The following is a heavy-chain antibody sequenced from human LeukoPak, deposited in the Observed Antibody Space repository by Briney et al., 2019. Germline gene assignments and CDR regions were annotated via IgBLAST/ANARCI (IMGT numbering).Heavy chain of an antibody. V-gene: IGHV4-34*01. Sequence: SETQSLNCSVYGVSFRGYYWGWIRHPPGKGLEWIGEINHSGSTNYNPSLKSRVTISVDTSKNQCSLKLSSVTAADTAVYYCARGPARIAAAAYWGQGTMVTVSS. J-gene: IGHJ3*01. CDR3: ARGPARIAAAAY. CDR2: INHSGST. CDR1: GVSFRGYY. D-gene: IGHD6-13*01.